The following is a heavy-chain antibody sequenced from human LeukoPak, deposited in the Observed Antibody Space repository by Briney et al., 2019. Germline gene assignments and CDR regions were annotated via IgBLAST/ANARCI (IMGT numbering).Heavy chain of an antibody. Sequence: GGSLRLSCAASGFTFSSYAMTWVRQAPGKGLEWVSAISGSGGSTYYADSVKGRFTISRDNSKNTLYLQMNSLRAEDTAVYYCAKDRICTNGVCFFDYWGQGTLVTVSS. J-gene: IGHJ4*02. CDR2: ISGSGGST. V-gene: IGHV3-23*01. CDR1: GFTFSSYA. CDR3: AKDRICTNGVCFFDY. D-gene: IGHD2-8*01.